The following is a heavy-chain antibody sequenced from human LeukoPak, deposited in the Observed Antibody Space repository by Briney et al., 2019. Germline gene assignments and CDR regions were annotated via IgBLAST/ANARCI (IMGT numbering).Heavy chain of an antibody. V-gene: IGHV5-51*01. J-gene: IGHJ2*01. Sequence: GESLKISCKGSGYSFTSYWIGWVRQMPGKGLEWMGIIYPGDSDTRYSPSFQGQVTISADKSISTAYLQWSSLEASDTAIYYCARRNRDKAISLDLWGRGTMVTVSS. D-gene: IGHD1/OR15-1a*01. CDR2: IYPGDSDT. CDR3: ARRNRDKAISLDL. CDR1: GYSFTSYW.